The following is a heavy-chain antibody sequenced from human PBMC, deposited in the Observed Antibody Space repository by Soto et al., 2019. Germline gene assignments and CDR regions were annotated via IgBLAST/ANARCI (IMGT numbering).Heavy chain of an antibody. CDR1: GFTFSSYA. D-gene: IGHD2-15*01. CDR2: ISGSGGST. J-gene: IGHJ6*02. V-gene: IGHV3-23*01. CDR3: AKFQMVGYCSGGSGYGENYYYYGMDV. Sequence: EVQLLESGGGLVQPGGSLRLSCAASGFTFSSYAMSWVRQAPGKGLEWVSAISGSGGSTYYADSVKGRFTISRDNSKNTLYLQMNSLRAEDTAVYYCAKFQMVGYCSGGSGYGENYYYYGMDVWGQGTTVTVSS.